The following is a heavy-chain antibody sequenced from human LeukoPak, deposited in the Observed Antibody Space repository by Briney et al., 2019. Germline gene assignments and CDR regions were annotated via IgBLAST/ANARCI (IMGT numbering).Heavy chain of an antibody. V-gene: IGHV1-2*02. Sequence: GASVKVSCKASGYTFTGYYMHWVRQAPGQGLEWMGWINPNSGGTNYAQKFQGRVTMTRDTSISTAYMELSRLRSDDTAVYYCARDAGYLTWYNWFDPWGQGTLVTVSS. J-gene: IGHJ5*02. D-gene: IGHD3-9*01. CDR3: ARDAGYLTWYNWFDP. CDR1: GYTFTGYY. CDR2: INPNSGGT.